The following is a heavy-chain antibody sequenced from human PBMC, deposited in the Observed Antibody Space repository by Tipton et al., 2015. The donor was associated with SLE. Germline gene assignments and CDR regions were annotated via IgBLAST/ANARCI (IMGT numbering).Heavy chain of an antibody. Sequence: TLSLTCAVYGGSFSDYSWSWIRQPPGKGLEWIGEINHSGSTNYNPSLKSQVTISVDTSKNQFSLKLSSVTAADTAVYYCARRFLEWFGYGMDVWGQGTTVTVSS. D-gene: IGHD3-3*01. V-gene: IGHV4-34*01. J-gene: IGHJ6*02. CDR3: ARRFLEWFGYGMDV. CDR2: INHSGST. CDR1: GGSFSDYS.